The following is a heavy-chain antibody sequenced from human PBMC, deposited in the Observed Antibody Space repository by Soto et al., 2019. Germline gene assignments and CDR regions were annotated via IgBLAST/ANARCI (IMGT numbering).Heavy chain of an antibody. CDR1: GGAFSSYA. V-gene: IGHV1-69*06. J-gene: IGHJ3*02. CDR2: MIPIFGTA. CDR3: ARDIREAVAGNVYDAFDI. Sequence: SVKDSYKASGGAFSSYAISLVRRAPGQGLEWMGGMIPIFGTANYAQKFQGRVTITADKSTSTAYMELSSLRSEDTAVYYCARDIREAVAGNVYDAFDIWGQGTMVTVSS. D-gene: IGHD6-19*01.